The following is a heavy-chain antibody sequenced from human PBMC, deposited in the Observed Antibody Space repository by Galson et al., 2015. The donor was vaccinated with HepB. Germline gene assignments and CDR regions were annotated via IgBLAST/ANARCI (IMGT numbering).Heavy chain of an antibody. D-gene: IGHD1-20*01. V-gene: IGHV3-13*01. CDR2: IGSAGDI. J-gene: IGHJ4*02. Sequence: SLRLSCAASGFIFRGYDMHWVRQATGKGLEWVSAIGSAGDIYYAGSVKGRFTISRENAKNSFYLQMNSLTAGDTAVYYCARAGSNWYDPLENWGQGTLVTVSS. CDR3: ARAGSNWYDPLEN. CDR1: GFIFRGYD.